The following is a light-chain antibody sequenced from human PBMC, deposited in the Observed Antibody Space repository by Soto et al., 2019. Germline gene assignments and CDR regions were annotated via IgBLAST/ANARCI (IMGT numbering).Light chain of an antibody. Sequence: EIVMTQSPATLSVSPGERATLSCRASQSVSSNLAWYQQKPGQAPRLLIYGASTRATGIPARFSGSGSGTEFIFTISSLQSEDFAVYYCQQYNNWPRTFGQGTK. CDR1: QSVSSN. CDR2: GAS. CDR3: QQYNNWPRT. V-gene: IGKV3-15*01. J-gene: IGKJ1*01.